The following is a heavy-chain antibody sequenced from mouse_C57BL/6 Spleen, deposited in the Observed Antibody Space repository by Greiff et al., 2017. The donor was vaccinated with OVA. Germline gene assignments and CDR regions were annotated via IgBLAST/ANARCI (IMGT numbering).Heavy chain of an antibody. D-gene: IGHD2-4*01. CDR1: GFTFSSYC. Sequence: EVQLVESGGEFVKPGGSLKLSCAASGFTFSSYCMSWVRQTPEQRLEWVANISSGGSYTYDPDSVKGRFTISRDNTKNTLYLQMSSLKYEDTAMDDCARQGYDYDGDYFDYWGQGTTLTVSS. CDR2: ISSGGSYT. J-gene: IGHJ2*01. V-gene: IGHV5-6*01. CDR3: ARQGYDYDGDYFDY.